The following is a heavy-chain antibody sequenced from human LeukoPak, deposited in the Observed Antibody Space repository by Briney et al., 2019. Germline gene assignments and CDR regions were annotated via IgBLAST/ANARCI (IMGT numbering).Heavy chain of an antibody. D-gene: IGHD6-19*01. CDR1: GFTFSSYG. CDR3: AKDRNSGWYFDY. CDR2: IRYDGSNK. Sequence: GGSLRLSCAASGFTFSSYGMHWVRQAPGKGLEWVAFIRYDGSNKCYADSVKGRFTISRDNSKNTLYLQMNSLRAEDTAVYYCAKDRNSGWYFDYWGQGTLVTVSS. J-gene: IGHJ4*02. V-gene: IGHV3-30*02.